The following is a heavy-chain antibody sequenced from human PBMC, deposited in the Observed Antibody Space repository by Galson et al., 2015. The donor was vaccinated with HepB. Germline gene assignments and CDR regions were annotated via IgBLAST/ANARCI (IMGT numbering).Heavy chain of an antibody. Sequence: SLRLSCAASGFSIRSHYMNWVRQAPGKGLEWVSLIHGGNNRYYADSVKGRFAISRDDSMNTLYLEMNSLRAEDTAVYYCARDQGIVVVITTGGSSQTFDYWGQGSLVTVSS. V-gene: IGHV3-53*01. J-gene: IGHJ4*02. CDR2: IHGGNNR. D-gene: IGHD3-22*01. CDR1: GFSIRSHY. CDR3: ARDQGIVVVITTGGSSQTFDY.